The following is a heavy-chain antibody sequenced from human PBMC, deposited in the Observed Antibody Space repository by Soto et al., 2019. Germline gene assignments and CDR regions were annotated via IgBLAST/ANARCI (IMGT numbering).Heavy chain of an antibody. CDR2: IIPIFGTA. V-gene: IGHV1-69*06. J-gene: IGHJ6*02. Sequence: SVKVSCKASGGTFNTYAISWVRQAPGQGLEWMGGIIPIFGTASYAQNFQGRVTITADKSTNTAYMELTSLISEDTGVYYCARIKPPDRAGRPPYYYYYYRLDVWGQGTTVTVSS. CDR1: GGTFNTYA. D-gene: IGHD6-6*01. CDR3: ARIKPPDRAGRPPYYYYYYRLDV.